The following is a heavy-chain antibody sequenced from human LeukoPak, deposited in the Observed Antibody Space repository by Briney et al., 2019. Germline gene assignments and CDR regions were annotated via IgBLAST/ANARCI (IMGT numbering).Heavy chain of an antibody. J-gene: IGHJ4*02. D-gene: IGHD1-26*01. CDR3: AKDSLPAWAAQPFDY. V-gene: IGHV3-23*01. CDR2: ISGSGGST. Sequence: PGGSLRLSCAASGFTFSSYAMSWVRQAPGKGLEWVSAISGSGGSTYYADSVKGRFTISRDNSKNTLYLQMNSLRAEDTAVYYCAKDSLPAWAAQPFDYRGQGTLVTVSS. CDR1: GFTFSSYA.